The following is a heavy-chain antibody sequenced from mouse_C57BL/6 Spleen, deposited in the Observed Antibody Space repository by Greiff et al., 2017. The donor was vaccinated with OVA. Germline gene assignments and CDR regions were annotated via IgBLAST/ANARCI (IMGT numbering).Heavy chain of an antibody. D-gene: IGHD1-1*01. J-gene: IGHJ1*01. V-gene: IGHV5-2*01. Sequence: DVMLLESGGGLVQPGESLKLSCESNEYEFPSHDMSWVRKTPEKRLELVAAINSDGGSTYYPDTMVRRSIISRDNTMKTLYLKMSSLMSEDTALYYGARKADYYGSSFWYFDVWGPGTTVTVSS. CDR3: ARKADYYGSSFWYFDV. CDR1: EYEFPSHD. CDR2: INSDGGST.